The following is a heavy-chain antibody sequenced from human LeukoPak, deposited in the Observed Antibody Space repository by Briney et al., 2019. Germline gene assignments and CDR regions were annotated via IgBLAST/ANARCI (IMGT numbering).Heavy chain of an antibody. V-gene: IGHV4-34*01. CDR3: TRGQEQYKLGY. CDR1: GYSFSHYY. Sequence: SQTLSLPCDVFGYSFSHYYWAWIRQPPGKGLEWIGEIHPSGSSDYSPSLRSRVTISHDTSMNQFSLKMNSVTAADTALYYCTRGQEQYKLGYWGQGVLVTVSS. CDR2: IHPSGSS. D-gene: IGHD1-1*01. J-gene: IGHJ4*02.